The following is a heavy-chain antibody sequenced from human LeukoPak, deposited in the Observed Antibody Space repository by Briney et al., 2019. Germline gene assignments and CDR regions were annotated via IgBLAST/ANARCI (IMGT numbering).Heavy chain of an antibody. J-gene: IGHJ5*02. CDR3: ASGPYSRSWYNWFDP. D-gene: IGHD6-13*01. CDR1: GGTFSSYA. Sequence: GASVKVSCKASGGTFSSYAISWVRQAPGQGLEWMGGIIPIFGTANYAQKFQGRVTITTDESTSTAYMELSSLRSEDTAVYYCASGPYSRSWYNWFDPWGQGTLVTVSS. V-gene: IGHV1-69*05. CDR2: IIPIFGTA.